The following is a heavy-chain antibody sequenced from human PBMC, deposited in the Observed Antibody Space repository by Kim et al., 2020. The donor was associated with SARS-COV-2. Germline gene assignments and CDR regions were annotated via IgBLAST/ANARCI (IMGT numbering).Heavy chain of an antibody. D-gene: IGHD6-19*01. J-gene: IGHJ4*02. Sequence: ASVKVSCKASGYTFTSYGISWVRQAPGQGLEWMGWISAYNGNTNYAQKLQGRVTMTTVTSTNTAYMELRSLRSDETAVDYCARKVSGWGGGWYTVDYWGQGTLVPVSS. CDR1: GYTFTSYG. CDR2: ISAYNGNT. V-gene: IGHV1-18*01. CDR3: ARKVSGWGGGWYTVDY.